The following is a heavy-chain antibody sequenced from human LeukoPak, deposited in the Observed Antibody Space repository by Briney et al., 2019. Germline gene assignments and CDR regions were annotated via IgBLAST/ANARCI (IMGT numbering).Heavy chain of an antibody. CDR1: GLTFDGFG. D-gene: IGHD1-7*01. J-gene: IGHJ5*02. V-gene: IGHV3-7*01. Sequence: GGSLRLSCAGSGLTFDGFGMSWVRQAPGKGLAWVANIKEDGTEKNYVDSVKGRFTISRDNAKNSLYLQMNSLRAEDTAVYYCARDRDHKWNYNWFDPWGPGTLVIVSS. CDR2: IKEDGTEK. CDR3: ARDRDHKWNYNWFDP.